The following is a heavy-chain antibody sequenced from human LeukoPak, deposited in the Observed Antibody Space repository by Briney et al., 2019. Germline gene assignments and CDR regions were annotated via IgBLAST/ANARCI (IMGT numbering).Heavy chain of an antibody. D-gene: IGHD3-9*01. J-gene: IGHJ6*02. CDR1: GFTFSDYY. CDR2: ISSSGSTI. CDR3: AGELDDMLTGYYKRDHYFGMDV. Sequence: GGSLRLSCAASGFTFSDYYMSWIRQAPGKGLEWVSYISSSGSTIYYADSVKGRFTISRDNAKNSLYLQMNSLRAEDTAVYYCAGELDDMLTGYYKRDHYFGMDVWGQGTTVTVSS. V-gene: IGHV3-11*01.